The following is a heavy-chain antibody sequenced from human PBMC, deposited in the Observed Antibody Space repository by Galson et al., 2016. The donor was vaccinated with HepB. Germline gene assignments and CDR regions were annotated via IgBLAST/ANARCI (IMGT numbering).Heavy chain of an antibody. D-gene: IGHD4-17*01. V-gene: IGHV3-30-3*01. CDR3: ARTQRNGDELDY. Sequence: SLRLSCAASGFTFSTSAVHWVRQAPGKGLEWVAVISSDGSNQFYADSVTGRFTISRDNAKNSLFLQMNSLSAEDTAVYYCARTQRNGDELDYWGHGTLVSV. J-gene: IGHJ4*01. CDR1: GFTFSTSA. CDR2: ISSDGSNQ.